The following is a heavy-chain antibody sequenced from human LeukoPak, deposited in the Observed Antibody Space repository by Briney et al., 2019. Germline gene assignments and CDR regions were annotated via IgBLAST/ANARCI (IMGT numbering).Heavy chain of an antibody. V-gene: IGHV4-39*02. J-gene: IGHJ4*02. CDR1: GGSISSSAYY. CDR2: ISYSGST. Sequence: SETLSLTCTVSGGSISSSAYYWGCLRQPPGKVLEWIGSISYSGSTYYNPSLKSRVTISVDTSKNHFSLRLSSVTAADTAIYYCARLGLVVTATQIDYWSQGTLVTVSS. CDR3: ARLGLVVTATQIDY. D-gene: IGHD2-15*01.